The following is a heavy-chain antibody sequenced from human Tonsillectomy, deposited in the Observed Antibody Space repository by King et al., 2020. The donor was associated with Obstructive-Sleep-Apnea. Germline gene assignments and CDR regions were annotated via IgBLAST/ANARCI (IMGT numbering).Heavy chain of an antibody. CDR2: GNHGGST. Sequence: VQLQQWGAGLLKPSDTLSLTCAVYGGSFSGYYWTWIRQPPGNGLEWIGEGNHGGSTTYNPSLKSLFTISVDTSKNPFSLKVSSVTAADTAVYYCARGEVGAATNYYYYDLDVWGQGTTVTVSS. D-gene: IGHD1-26*01. V-gene: IGHV4-34*01. CDR3: ARGEVGAATNYYYYDLDV. CDR1: GGSFSGYY. J-gene: IGHJ6*02.